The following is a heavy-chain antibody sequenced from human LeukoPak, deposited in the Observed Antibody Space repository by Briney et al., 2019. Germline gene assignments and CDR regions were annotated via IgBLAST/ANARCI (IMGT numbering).Heavy chain of an antibody. Sequence: GESLKISRKGSGYSFTSYWIGWVRQMPGKGLEWMGIIYPGDSDTRYSPSFQGQVTISADKSISTAYLQWSSLKASDTAMYYCARQRAWFGELSSSWFDPWGQGTLVTVSS. V-gene: IGHV5-51*01. D-gene: IGHD3-10*01. J-gene: IGHJ5*02. CDR3: ARQRAWFGELSSSWFDP. CDR2: IYPGDSDT. CDR1: GYSFTSYW.